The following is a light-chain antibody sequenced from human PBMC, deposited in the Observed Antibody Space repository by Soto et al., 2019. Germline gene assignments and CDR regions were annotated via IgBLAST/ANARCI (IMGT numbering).Light chain of an antibody. CDR3: QQYNSDPLT. CDR1: QSISSW. CDR2: DAS. V-gene: IGKV1-5*01. J-gene: IGKJ4*01. Sequence: DIQMTQSPSTLSASVGDRVSITCRASQSISSWLAWYQQKPGKAPKLLIYDASSLESGVPSRFSGSGSGTEFTLTISSLQPVDFAAYYCQQYNSDPLTFGGGTKVDIK.